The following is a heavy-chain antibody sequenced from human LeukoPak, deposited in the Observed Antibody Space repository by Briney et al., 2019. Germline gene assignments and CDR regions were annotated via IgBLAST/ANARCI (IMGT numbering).Heavy chain of an antibody. V-gene: IGHV1-69*04. J-gene: IGHJ4*02. Sequence: GASVKVSCKASGGTFSSYAISWVRQAPGQGLEWMGRIIPILGIANYAQKFQGRVTITADKSTSTAYMELSSLRPEDTAVYYCAKGHDYGVSWGQGTLVTVSS. CDR1: GGTFSSYA. CDR2: IIPILGIA. CDR3: AKGHDYGVS. D-gene: IGHD4-17*01.